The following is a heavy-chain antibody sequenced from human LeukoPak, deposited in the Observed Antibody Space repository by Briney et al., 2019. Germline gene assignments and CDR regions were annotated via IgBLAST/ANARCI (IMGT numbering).Heavy chain of an antibody. D-gene: IGHD3-10*01. Sequence: GGSLRLSCAASGFTVSSNYMSWVRQAPGKGLEWVSVIYSGGSTYYADSVKGRFTISRDNSKNTLYLQMNSLRAEDTAVYYCARQLWFRELVIVYWGQGTLVTVSS. J-gene: IGHJ4*02. CDR3: ARQLWFRELVIVY. CDR1: GFTVSSNY. CDR2: IYSGGST. V-gene: IGHV3-53*01.